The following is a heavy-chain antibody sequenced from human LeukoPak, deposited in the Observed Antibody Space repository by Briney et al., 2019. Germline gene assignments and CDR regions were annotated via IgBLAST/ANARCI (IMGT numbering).Heavy chain of an antibody. CDR3: ARRVGYYDSSGLFDY. CDR1: GYTFTSYG. J-gene: IGHJ4*02. V-gene: IGHV1-18*01. Sequence: ASVKVSCKASGYTFTSYGISWVRQAPGQGLEWMGWISAYNGNTNYAQKLQGRVTMTTDTSTSTAYMELRSLRSDDTAVYYCARRVGYYDSSGLFDYWGQGTLVTVSS. D-gene: IGHD3-22*01. CDR2: ISAYNGNT.